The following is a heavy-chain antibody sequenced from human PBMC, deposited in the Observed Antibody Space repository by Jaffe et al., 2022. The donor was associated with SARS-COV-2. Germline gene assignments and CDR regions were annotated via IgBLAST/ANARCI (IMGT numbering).Heavy chain of an antibody. CDR3: ARGPPEMDLVPTAMRSYFYGLAV. CDR1: GGSISSYY. Sequence: QVQLQESGPGLVKPSETLSLTCTVSGGSISSYYWSWIRRAPGKGLEWIGYIYYTGSANYNPSLKGRVTISVDTSKNQFSLKLTSVTAADTAVYYCARGPPEMDLVPTAMRSYFYGLAVWGQGTTVTVSS. V-gene: IGHV4-59*01. J-gene: IGHJ6*02. D-gene: IGHD2-2*01. CDR2: IYYTGSA.